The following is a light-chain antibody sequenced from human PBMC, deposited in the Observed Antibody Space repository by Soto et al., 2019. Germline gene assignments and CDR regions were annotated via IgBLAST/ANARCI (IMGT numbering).Light chain of an antibody. V-gene: IGKV3D-15*01. CDR2: GAS. CDR3: QQYNSWLWT. Sequence: EIVMTQSPSTLSVSPGAGATLACGASQSVSSKLAWYQQKPGQPPRLLIYGASTRATGIPARFSGSGSGTEFTLIISSLQSEDSAVYYCQQYNSWLWTFGQGTKVDIK. CDR1: QSVSSK. J-gene: IGKJ1*01.